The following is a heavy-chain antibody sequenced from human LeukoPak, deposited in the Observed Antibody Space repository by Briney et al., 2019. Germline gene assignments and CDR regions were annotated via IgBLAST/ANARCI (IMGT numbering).Heavy chain of an antibody. V-gene: IGHV3-7*01. CDR2: IRQDQK. Sequence: GGSLRLSCAASGFTLNDYWTTWVRQAPGKGLEWVATIRQDQKYYVASVKGRFTISTDNAKNSLFLQMNSLRAEDTAVYFFARVFGKSGNIFWGGECYNDYGGQGPLVTVSS. D-gene: IGHD2-21*01. CDR1: GFTLNDYW. J-gene: IGHJ4*02. CDR3: ARVFGKSGNIFWGGECYNDY.